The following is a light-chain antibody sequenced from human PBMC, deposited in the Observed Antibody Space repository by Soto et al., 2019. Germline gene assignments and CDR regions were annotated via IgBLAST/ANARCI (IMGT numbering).Light chain of an antibody. J-gene: IGKJ3*01. CDR1: QSISSW. V-gene: IGKV1-5*03. CDR2: KAS. Sequence: DIQMTQSPSTLSASVGDRVTITCRASQSISSWLAWYQQKPGKAPNLLIYKASSLESAVPSRFSGSGSGTEFTLTISSLQPDDFATYYYQHYNSYPFTVGPGTKVDIK. CDR3: QHYNSYPFT.